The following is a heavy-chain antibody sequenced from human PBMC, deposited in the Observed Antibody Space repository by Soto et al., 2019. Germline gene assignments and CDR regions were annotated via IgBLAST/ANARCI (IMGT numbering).Heavy chain of an antibody. V-gene: IGHV6-1*01. CDR3: ARGNQWLLNNWFDP. D-gene: IGHD6-19*01. CDR2: TYYRSRWYN. Sequence: SQTLSLTCAISGDSVSSNSAAWNWIRQSPSRGLEWLGRTYYRSRWYNDYAVSVKSRITINPDTSKNQFSLQLNSVTPEDTAVYYCARGNQWLLNNWFDPWGQGTLVTVSS. J-gene: IGHJ5*02. CDR1: GDSVSSNSAA.